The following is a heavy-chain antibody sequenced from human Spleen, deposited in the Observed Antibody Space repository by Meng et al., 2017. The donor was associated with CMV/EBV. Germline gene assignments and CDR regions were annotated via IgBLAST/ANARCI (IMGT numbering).Heavy chain of an antibody. D-gene: IGHD2-8*01. V-gene: IGHV1-3*02. CDR2: SNAGNGNT. Sequence: ASVKVSCKASGYTFTSYAIHWVRQAPGQRPEWMGSSNAGNGNTRYSQEFQGRGTITRDTSASTAYMELSSLRSEDMAVYYCAREGWDCSNDVCYNYFDYWGQGTVVTVS. J-gene: IGHJ4*02. CDR3: AREGWDCSNDVCYNYFDY. CDR1: GYTFTSYA.